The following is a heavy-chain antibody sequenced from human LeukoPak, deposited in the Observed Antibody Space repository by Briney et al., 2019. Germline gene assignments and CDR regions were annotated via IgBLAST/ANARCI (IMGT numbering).Heavy chain of an antibody. Sequence: GGSLRLSCAASGFTFSSYSVNWVRQAPGKGLEWVSSISSSSSYIYYADSVKGRFTISRDNAKNSLYLQMNSLRAEDTAVYYCARGGLIGNFWSGYYGDYYYYMDVWGKGTTVTVSS. CDR2: ISSSSSYI. V-gene: IGHV3-21*01. CDR1: GFTFSSYS. D-gene: IGHD3-3*01. CDR3: ARGGLIGNFWSGYYGDYYYYMDV. J-gene: IGHJ6*03.